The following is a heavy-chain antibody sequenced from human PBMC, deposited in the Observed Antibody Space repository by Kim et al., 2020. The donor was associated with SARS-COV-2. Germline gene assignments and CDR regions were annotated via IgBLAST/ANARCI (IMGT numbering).Heavy chain of an antibody. CDR1: GGSISSYY. D-gene: IGHD2-15*01. CDR2: IYYSGST. V-gene: IGHV4-59*01. J-gene: IGHJ6*02. Sequence: SETLSLTCTVSGGSISSYYWSWIRQPPGKGLEWIWYIYYSGSTNYNPSLKSRVTISVDTSKNQFSLKLSSVTAADTAVYYCARDFVHRSPMGGGYYYGMDVWGQGTTVTVSS. CDR3: ARDFVHRSPMGGGYYYGMDV.